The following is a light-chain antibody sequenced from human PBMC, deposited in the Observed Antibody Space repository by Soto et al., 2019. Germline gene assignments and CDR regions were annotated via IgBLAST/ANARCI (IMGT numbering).Light chain of an antibody. J-gene: IGLJ2*01. CDR1: VIGSIS. CDR2: DDS. Sequence: SSELPQPPSVSVAPGQTATITCGGNVIGSISVHWYQQKPGQAPVLVVFDDSDRPSGIPERFSGSNSRNTATLTISRVEAGDEADYYCQVWDSSSDHVIFGGGTKLTVL. CDR3: QVWDSSSDHVI. V-gene: IGLV3-21*02.